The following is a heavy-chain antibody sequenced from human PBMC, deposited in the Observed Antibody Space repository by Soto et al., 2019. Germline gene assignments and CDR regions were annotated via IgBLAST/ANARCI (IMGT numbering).Heavy chain of an antibody. CDR1: GGTFSSYA. J-gene: IGHJ4*02. Sequence: GASVKVSCKASGGTFSSYAISWVRQAPGQGLEWMGGIIPIFGTANYAQKFQGRVTITADESTSTAYMELSSLRSEDTAVYYCARGKGVGATMAMDYWGQGTLVTVSS. CDR2: IIPIFGTA. D-gene: IGHD1-26*01. CDR3: ARGKGVGATMAMDY. V-gene: IGHV1-69*13.